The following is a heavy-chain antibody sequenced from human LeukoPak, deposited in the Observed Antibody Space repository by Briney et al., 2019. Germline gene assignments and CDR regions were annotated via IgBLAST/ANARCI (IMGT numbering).Heavy chain of an antibody. Sequence: GGSLRLSCAASGFIVSGDFMSWVRQAPGKGLEWVSVIYSGGSTYYADSVKGRFTISRDNSKNTLYLQMDSLRAEDTAVYYCARDGDYSNLDYWGQGTLVTVSS. CDR1: GFIVSGDF. V-gene: IGHV3-53*01. J-gene: IGHJ4*02. D-gene: IGHD4-11*01. CDR3: ARDGDYSNLDY. CDR2: IYSGGST.